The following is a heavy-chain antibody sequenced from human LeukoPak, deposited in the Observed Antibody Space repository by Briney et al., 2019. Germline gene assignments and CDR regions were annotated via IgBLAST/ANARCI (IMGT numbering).Heavy chain of an antibody. CDR1: GGSFSGYY. CDR3: ARFLGPYCSGGSCYQLVTVRTNYFDY. CDR2: INHSGST. V-gene: IGHV4-34*01. D-gene: IGHD2-15*01. Sequence: SETLSLTCAVYGGSFSGYYWSWIRQPPGKGLEWIGEINHSGSTNYNPSLKSRVTISVDTSKNQFSLKLSSVTAADTAVYYCARFLGPYCSGGSCYQLVTVRTNYFDYWGQGTLVTVSS. J-gene: IGHJ4*02.